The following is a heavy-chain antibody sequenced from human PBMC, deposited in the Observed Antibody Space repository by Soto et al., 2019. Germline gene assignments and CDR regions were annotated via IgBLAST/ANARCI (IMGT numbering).Heavy chain of an antibody. Sequence: EVQLLESGGGLVQPGGSLRLSCVASGFTFTRYAMTWVRQLPGKGLEWVSSVTNTGGITHYANYVKGRFTISRDNSKNTVYLQMNSLRAEDTAIYYCAKIYRSCTYSNCYSRSPPDSWGQGTLVTVSA. CDR2: VTNTGGIT. J-gene: IGHJ5*01. V-gene: IGHV3-23*01. D-gene: IGHD2-15*01. CDR3: AKIYRSCTYSNCYSRSPPDS. CDR1: GFTFTRYA.